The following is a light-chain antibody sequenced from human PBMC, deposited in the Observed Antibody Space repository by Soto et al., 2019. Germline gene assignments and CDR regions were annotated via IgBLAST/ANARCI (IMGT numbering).Light chain of an antibody. V-gene: IGLV2-8*01. Sequence: QSALTQPPSASGSPGQSVTISCTGNSNDVGHSSFISWYQQHPGKGPKLIIYEVSKRPSGVPDRFSGSKSGNTASLSVSGLQDEDEAEYCCNAQADNGKHVFGTGTKLTVL. CDR2: EVS. CDR1: SNDVGHSSF. CDR3: NAQADNGKHV. J-gene: IGLJ1*01.